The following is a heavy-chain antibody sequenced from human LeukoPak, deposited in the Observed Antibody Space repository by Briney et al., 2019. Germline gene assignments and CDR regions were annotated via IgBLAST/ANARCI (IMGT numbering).Heavy chain of an antibody. J-gene: IGHJ5*02. CDR1: GYSFSTYW. CDR2: IRPGDSDI. Sequence: GESLKISCKGSGYSFSTYWIGWVRQMPGKGLEWMGIIRPGDSDIRYSPSFQGQVTISADKSISTAYLQWSSLKASDTAMYYCARNSENTNGWYGEFDPWGQGTLVTVSS. D-gene: IGHD6-19*01. V-gene: IGHV5-51*01. CDR3: ARNSENTNGWYGEFDP.